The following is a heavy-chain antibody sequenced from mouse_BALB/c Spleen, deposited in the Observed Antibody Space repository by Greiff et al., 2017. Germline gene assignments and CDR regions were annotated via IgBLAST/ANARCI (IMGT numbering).Heavy chain of an antibody. CDR1: GYTFTSYW. V-gene: IGHV1-53*01. CDR3: ASRRYGH. CDR2: INPNNGDT. D-gene: IGHD1-2*01. J-gene: IGHJ3*01. Sequence: QVQLQQPGAELVKPGASVKLSCKASGYTFTSYWMHWVKQRPGQGLEWIGDINPNNGDTFYNQKFKGKATLTVDKSSSTAYMQLNSLTSEDSAVYYCASRRYGHWGQGTLVTVSA.